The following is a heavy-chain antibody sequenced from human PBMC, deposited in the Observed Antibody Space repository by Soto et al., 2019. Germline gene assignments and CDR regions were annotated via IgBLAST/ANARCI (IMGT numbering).Heavy chain of an antibody. D-gene: IGHD4-17*01. CDR2: LTGSGDST. CDR1: GFTFSSFA. J-gene: IGHJ4*02. CDR3: AKGTAVPTGDMAY. Sequence: EVQLLESGGGLVQPGGSLRLSCAASGFTFSSFAMTWVRQAPGKGLEWVSSLTGSGDSTYYADSVKGRFTISRDNSKNTLYLQMNSLRADETALYCGAKGTAVPTGDMAYWGQGTLVTVSS. V-gene: IGHV3-23*01.